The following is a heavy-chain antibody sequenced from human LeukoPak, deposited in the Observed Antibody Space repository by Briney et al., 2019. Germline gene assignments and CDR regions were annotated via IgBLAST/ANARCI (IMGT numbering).Heavy chain of an antibody. J-gene: IGHJ4*02. D-gene: IGHD5-12*01. V-gene: IGHV3-30*03. CDR1: GFTFSSYG. CDR2: ISYDGSNK. CDR3: AGKRRDGYNRQDDY. Sequence: PGGSLRLSCAASGFTFSSYGMHWVRQAPGKGLEWVAVISYDGSNKYYADSVKGRFTISRDNSKNTLYLQMNSLRAEDTAVYYCAGKRRDGYNRQDDYWGQGTLVTVSS.